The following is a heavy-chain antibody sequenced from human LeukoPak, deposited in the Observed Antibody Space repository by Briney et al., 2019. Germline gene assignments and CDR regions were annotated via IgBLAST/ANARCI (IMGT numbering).Heavy chain of an antibody. J-gene: IGHJ4*02. V-gene: IGHV1-69*04. CDR1: GGTFSSYA. CDR2: IIPILGIA. D-gene: IGHD6-13*01. Sequence: SVKVSCKASGGTFSSYAISWVRQAPGQGLEWMGRIIPILGIANYAQKFQGRVTITADKSTSTAYMELGSLRSEDTAVYYCARDALLVAAAGSIDYWGQGTLVTVSS. CDR3: ARDALLVAAAGSIDY.